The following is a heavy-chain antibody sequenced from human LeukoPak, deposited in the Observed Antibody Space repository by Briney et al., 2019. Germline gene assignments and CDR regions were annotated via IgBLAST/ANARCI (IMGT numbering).Heavy chain of an antibody. Sequence: PGGSLRLSCAASGFTFSSYGMHWVRQAPGKGLEWVAVIWYDGSNKYYADSVKGRFTISRDNSKNTLYLQMNSLRAEDTAVYYCGKESGGYCSGGSCYPFREFDYWGQGTLVTVSS. D-gene: IGHD2-15*01. CDR1: GFTFSSYG. CDR2: IWYDGSNK. J-gene: IGHJ4*02. V-gene: IGHV3-33*06. CDR3: GKESGGYCSGGSCYPFREFDY.